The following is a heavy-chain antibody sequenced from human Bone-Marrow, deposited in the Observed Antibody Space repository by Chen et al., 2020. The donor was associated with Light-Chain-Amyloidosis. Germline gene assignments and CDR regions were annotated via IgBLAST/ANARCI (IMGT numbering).Heavy chain of an antibody. CDR2: ISGSGVSR. Sequence: VRLGGSGGGLLQRGGSRGPSGEASGLAFGGYAMGWFGQVPGRGPGWVSIISGSGVSRYYGYSVKCRLTISRDNSKNALFLQMNSVRSEDTAVYYCAKDISYDDILPGYPADAFDIWGQGTMVTVSS. D-gene: IGHD3-9*01. J-gene: IGHJ3*02. CDR1: GLAFGGYA. V-gene: IGHV3-23*04. CDR3: AKDISYDDILPGYPADAFDI.